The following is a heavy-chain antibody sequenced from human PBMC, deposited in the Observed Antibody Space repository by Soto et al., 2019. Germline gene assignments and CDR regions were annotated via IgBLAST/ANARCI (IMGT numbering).Heavy chain of an antibody. CDR3: ARDGPYYSASRMDV. V-gene: IGHV3-53*04. D-gene: IGHD3-10*01. Sequence: EVQLVESGGGLVQPGGSLRLSCVASGIPVSSNYMTWVRQAPGKGLEWVSVLHSGGDTYYANSVKGRFTISRHDSTNTLFLPMNSLTAEDTAVYYCARDGPYYSASRMDVWGQGTTVTVSS. CDR2: LHSGGDT. J-gene: IGHJ6*02. CDR1: GIPVSSNY.